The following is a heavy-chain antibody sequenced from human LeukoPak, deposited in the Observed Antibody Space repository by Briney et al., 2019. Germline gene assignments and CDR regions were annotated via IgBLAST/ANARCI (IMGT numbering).Heavy chain of an antibody. J-gene: IGHJ4*02. V-gene: IGHV5-51*01. CDR1: GYSFTSYW. Sequence: GESLKISCKASGYSFTSYWIGWVRQMPGKGLEWMGIIDPSDSETRYTPSFQGQVTISVDESLTTADLQWNSLKASDTAMYYCARQTAMGRSGDYWGQGTLVTVSS. CDR2: IDPSDSET. CDR3: ARQTAMGRSGDY. D-gene: IGHD5-18*01.